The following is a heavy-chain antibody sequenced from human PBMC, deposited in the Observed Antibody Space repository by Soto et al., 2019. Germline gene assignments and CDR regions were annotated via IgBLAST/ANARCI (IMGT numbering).Heavy chain of an antibody. CDR2: IYYSGST. V-gene: IGHV4-31*03. CDR3: ARSDDSSGYYSYYFDY. CDR1: GGSISSGGYY. D-gene: IGHD3-22*01. J-gene: IGHJ4*02. Sequence: SETLSLTCTVSGGSISSGGYYWSWIRQHPGKGLERIGYIYYSGSTYYNPSLKSRVTISVDTSKNQFSLKLSSVTAADTAVYYCARSDDSSGYYSYYFDYWGQGTLVTVSS.